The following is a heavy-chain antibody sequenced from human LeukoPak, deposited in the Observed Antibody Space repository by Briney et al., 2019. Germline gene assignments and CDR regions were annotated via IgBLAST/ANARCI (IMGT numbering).Heavy chain of an antibody. J-gene: IGHJ5*02. CDR2: ISAYNGNT. CDR1: GYTFTSYG. D-gene: IGHD1-7*01. Sequence: ASVKVSCKASGYTFTSYGISWVRQAPGQGLEWMGWISAYNGNTNYAQKLQGRVTMTTDTSTSTAYMELRSLRSDDTAVYYCARVERHNWNSALDPWGQGTLVTVSS. V-gene: IGHV1-18*01. CDR3: ARVERHNWNSALDP.